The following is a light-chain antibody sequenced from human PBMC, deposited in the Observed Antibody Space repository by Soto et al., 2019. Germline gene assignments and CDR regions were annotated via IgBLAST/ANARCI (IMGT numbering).Light chain of an antibody. CDR3: MQGTHWPYA. CDR1: QILAHSDGNTY. Sequence: VVMTQSPLLLPVTLGQPASISCRSSQILAHSDGNTYLDWLQQRPGQSPRRLIYKASTRDSGVPGRFSGNGSGTDFTRKISRVEAEDVGVSYCMQGTHWPYAFGQGTKLVMK. V-gene: IGKV2-30*02. CDR2: KAS. J-gene: IGKJ2*01.